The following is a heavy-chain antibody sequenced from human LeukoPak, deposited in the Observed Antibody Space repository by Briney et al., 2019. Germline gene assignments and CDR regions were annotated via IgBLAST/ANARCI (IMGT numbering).Heavy chain of an antibody. D-gene: IGHD3-22*01. CDR1: GFTFSDYY. J-gene: IGHJ4*02. Sequence: PGGSLRLSCAASGFTFSDYYMSWIRQAPGKGLEWVSYISSSGSTIYYADSVQGRFTISRDNAKNSLYLQMNSLRAEDTAVYYCAKPHYYDSSGYYYGRSGGDYWGQGTLVTVSS. V-gene: IGHV3-11*04. CDR3: AKPHYYDSSGYYYGRSGGDY. CDR2: ISSSGSTI.